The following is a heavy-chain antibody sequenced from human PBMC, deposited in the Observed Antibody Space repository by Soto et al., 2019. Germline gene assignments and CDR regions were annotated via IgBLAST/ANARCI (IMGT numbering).Heavy chain of an antibody. J-gene: IGHJ4*02. CDR1: GFTFDDYA. CDR2: ISWNSGSI. CDR3: AKDCSGYVGYFDY. V-gene: IGHV3-9*01. D-gene: IGHD5-12*01. Sequence: EVQLVESGGGLVQPGRSLRLSCAASGFTFDDYAMHWVRQAPGKGLEWVSGISWNSGSIGYADSVKGRFTISRDNAKNSLYLQMNSLRAEDTALYYCAKDCSGYVGYFDYWGQGTLVTVSS.